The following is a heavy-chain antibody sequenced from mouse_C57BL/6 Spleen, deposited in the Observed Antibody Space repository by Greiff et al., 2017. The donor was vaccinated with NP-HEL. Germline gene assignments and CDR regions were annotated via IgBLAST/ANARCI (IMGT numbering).Heavy chain of an antibody. D-gene: IGHD1-1*01. J-gene: IGHJ4*01. Sequence: QVQLQQPGAELVMPGASVKLSCKASGYTFTSYWMHWVKQRPGQGLEWIGEIDPSDSYTNYNQKFKGKSTLTVDKSSSTAYMQLSILTSEDSAVYYCARHYYGSSLYAMDYWGQGTSVTVCS. CDR2: IDPSDSYT. CDR1: GYTFTSYW. V-gene: IGHV1-69*01. CDR3: ARHYYGSSLYAMDY.